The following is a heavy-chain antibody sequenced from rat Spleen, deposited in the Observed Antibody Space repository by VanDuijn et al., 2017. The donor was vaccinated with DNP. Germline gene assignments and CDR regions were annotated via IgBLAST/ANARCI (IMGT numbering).Heavy chain of an antibody. CDR3: ARWNIGTSTLDY. D-gene: IGHD1-5*01. CDR2: ISYSGRS. CDR1: GYSITSNF. J-gene: IGHJ2*01. Sequence: EVQLQESGPGLVKPSQSLFLTCSVTGYSITSNFWGWIRKFPGSKMEYIGHISYSGRSHSNPSLKSRISITRDTSKNQFFLQLSSVTTEDTATYYCARWNIGTSTLDYWGQGVMVTVSS. V-gene: IGHV3-1*01.